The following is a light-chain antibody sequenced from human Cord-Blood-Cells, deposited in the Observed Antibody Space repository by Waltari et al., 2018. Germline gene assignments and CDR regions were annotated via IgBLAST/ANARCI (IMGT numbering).Light chain of an antibody. CDR2: DVR. V-gene: IGLV2-11*01. Sequence: QSALTQPRSVSGSPGQSVTISCTGTSSDVGGYNYVSWYQQHPGKAPKLMIYDVRKRPSGVSDRFSGSKSGNTASLPISGLQAEDEADYYCCSYAGSYTGVFGGGTKLTVL. J-gene: IGLJ3*02. CDR1: SSDVGGYNY. CDR3: CSYAGSYTGV.